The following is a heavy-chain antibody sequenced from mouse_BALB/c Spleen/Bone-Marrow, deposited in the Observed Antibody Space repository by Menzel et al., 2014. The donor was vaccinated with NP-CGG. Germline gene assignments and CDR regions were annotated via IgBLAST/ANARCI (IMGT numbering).Heavy chain of an antibody. J-gene: IGHJ4*01. D-gene: IGHD1-1*01. CDR1: GFSLTSYG. CDR2: IWAGGRT. CDR3: ARADYYGSSSYYYAMDY. Sequence: KLVESGPGLVAPSQRLSITCTVSGFSLTSYGVHWVRRPPGKGLEWLGVIWAGGRTNYNSALMSRLSISKDNSKSQVFLKMNSLQTDDTAMYYCARADYYGSSSYYYAMDYGGQGTSVTVSS. V-gene: IGHV2-9*02.